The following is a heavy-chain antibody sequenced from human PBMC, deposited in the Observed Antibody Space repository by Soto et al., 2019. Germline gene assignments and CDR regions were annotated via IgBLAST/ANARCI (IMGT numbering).Heavy chain of an antibody. V-gene: IGHV4-59*01. CDR1: GGSISSYY. CDR2: IYYSGST. J-gene: IGHJ4*02. Sequence: SETLSLTCTVSGGSISSYYWSWIRQPPGKGLEWIGYIYYSGSTNYNPSLKSRVTISVDTSKNQFSLKLSSVTAADTAVYYCARAVNYEYYDFWSGYYPLDYWGQGTLVTVSS. D-gene: IGHD3-3*01. CDR3: ARAVNYEYYDFWSGYYPLDY.